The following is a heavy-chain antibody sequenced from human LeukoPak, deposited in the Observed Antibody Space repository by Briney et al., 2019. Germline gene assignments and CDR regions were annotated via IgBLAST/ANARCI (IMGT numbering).Heavy chain of an antibody. CDR1: GFTFRTYG. Sequence: PGGSLRLSCAASGFTFRTYGIHWVRQAPGKGPEWVAVIWLDGSDKYYADSVKGRFTISRDNAKNTLYLQMNSLRAEDTAVYYCAMGPYYYDSSGYYYWGQGTLVTVSS. CDR2: IWLDGSDK. J-gene: IGHJ4*02. CDR3: AMGPYYYDSSGYYY. V-gene: IGHV3-33*03. D-gene: IGHD3-22*01.